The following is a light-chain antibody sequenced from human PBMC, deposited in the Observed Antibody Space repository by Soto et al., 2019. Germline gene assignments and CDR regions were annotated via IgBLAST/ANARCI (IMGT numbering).Light chain of an antibody. CDR3: QESYSTLSIT. CDR2: AAS. J-gene: IGKJ5*01. V-gene: IGKV1-39*01. Sequence: DIQMTQSPSSLSASVGDRVTITCRASQSINSYLNWYQQKPGKAPKLLIYAASSLQSGVPSRFSGSGSGTDFTLTLSSLQPEDFATYYCQESYSTLSITFGQGTRLEIK. CDR1: QSINSY.